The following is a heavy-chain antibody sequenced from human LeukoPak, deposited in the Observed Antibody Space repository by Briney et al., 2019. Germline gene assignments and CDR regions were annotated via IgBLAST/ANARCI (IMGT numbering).Heavy chain of an antibody. J-gene: IGHJ4*02. V-gene: IGHV1-2*02. D-gene: IGHD2-2*01. Sequence: ASVKVSCKASGYTFTGYYMHWVRQAPGQGLEWMGWINPNSGGTNYAQKFQGRVTMTRDTSISTAYMELSRLRSDDTAVYYCAKPLCSGPSCYDFDYWGQGTLVTVSS. CDR3: AKPLCSGPSCYDFDY. CDR1: GYTFTGYY. CDR2: INPNSGGT.